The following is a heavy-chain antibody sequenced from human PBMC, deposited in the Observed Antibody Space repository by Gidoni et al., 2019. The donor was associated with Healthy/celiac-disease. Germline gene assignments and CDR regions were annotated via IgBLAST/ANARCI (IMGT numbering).Heavy chain of an antibody. J-gene: IGHJ4*02. CDR1: GFTFSSYA. Sequence: EVQLLESGGGLVQPGGSLRLSCAAYGFTFSSYAMSWVRQAPGKGLGWVSAISGSGGSTYYADSVKGRFTISRDNSKNTLYLQMNSLRAEDTAVYYCAKARTWIQLWPLEYWGQGTLVTVSS. CDR2: ISGSGGST. D-gene: IGHD5-18*01. V-gene: IGHV3-23*01. CDR3: AKARTWIQLWPLEY.